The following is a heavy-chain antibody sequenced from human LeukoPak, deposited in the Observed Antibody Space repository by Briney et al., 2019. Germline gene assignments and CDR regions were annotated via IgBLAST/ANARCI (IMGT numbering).Heavy chain of an antibody. V-gene: IGHV4-38-2*02. Sequence: PSETLSLTCSVSGYSISSGYYWGWIRQPPGKGLEWIGSIYHSGSTYYNPSLKSRVTISVDTSKNQFSLKLSSVTAADTAVYYCARDWALMVRGIDYWGQGTLVTVSS. CDR2: IYHSGST. J-gene: IGHJ4*02. CDR1: GYSISSGYY. CDR3: ARDWALMVRGIDY. D-gene: IGHD3-10*01.